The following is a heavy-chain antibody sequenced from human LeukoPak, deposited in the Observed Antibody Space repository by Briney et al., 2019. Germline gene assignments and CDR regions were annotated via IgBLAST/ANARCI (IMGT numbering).Heavy chain of an antibody. CDR2: IYPGDSDT. CDR1: GYSFTNYW. D-gene: IGHD4-17*01. V-gene: IGHV5-51*01. J-gene: IGHJ6*03. Sequence: GESLKISCKGSGYSFTNYWIGWVRQMPGKGLEWMGIIYPGDSDTRYRPSFQGQVTISADKSISTAYLQWSSLKASDTAMYYCARHRTDYGDHYYFYYMDVWGKGTTVTVSS. CDR3: ARHRTDYGDHYYFYYMDV.